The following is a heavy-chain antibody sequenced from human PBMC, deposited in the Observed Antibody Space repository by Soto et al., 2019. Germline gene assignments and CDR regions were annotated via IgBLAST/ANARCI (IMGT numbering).Heavy chain of an antibody. CDR2: ISYDGSSQ. J-gene: IGHJ4*02. CDR3: PKGGYTGDYYGGGHFDY. D-gene: IGHD1-26*01. V-gene: IGHV3-30*18. CDR1: GFTFTTYA. Sequence: QVQGVESGGGVVQPGRSLRLSCAASGFTFTTYAMHWVRQAPGKGLGWVALISYDGSSQYYADSVRGRFNISRDNSKNTVLLQKNSLRSEDTVTYYCPKGGYTGDYYGGGHFDYCGQGTLVTASS.